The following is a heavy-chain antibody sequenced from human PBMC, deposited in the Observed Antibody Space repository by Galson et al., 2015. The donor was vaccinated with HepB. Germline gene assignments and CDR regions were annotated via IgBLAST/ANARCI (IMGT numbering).Heavy chain of an antibody. CDR1: GFTVSSNY. V-gene: IGHV3-66*01. J-gene: IGHJ3*02. CDR3: ATATRNDGFDI. Sequence: SLRLSCAASGFTVSSNYMSWVRQAPGKGLEWVSVIYYDGSTYYADSVKGRCTIFRDTSTNTLYLQVNSLGAEDTAGYYYATATRNDGFDIWGQGTMVTVPS. CDR2: IYYDGST. D-gene: IGHD1-14*01.